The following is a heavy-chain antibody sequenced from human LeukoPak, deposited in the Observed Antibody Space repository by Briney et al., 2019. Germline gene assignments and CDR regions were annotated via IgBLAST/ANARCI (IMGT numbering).Heavy chain of an antibody. CDR3: TTLGYHLDS. CDR2: FAGSDTTK. D-gene: IGHD3-22*01. V-gene: IGHV3-48*03. Sequence: AGGSLRLSCAASGFDFGAYEMNWVRRAPGKGLEWVAYFAGSDTTKYYADSVRGRFTISRDNAKNSLYLQMNSLRAEDTALYYCTTLGYHLDSWGQGTLVTVSS. CDR1: GFDFGAYE. J-gene: IGHJ4*02.